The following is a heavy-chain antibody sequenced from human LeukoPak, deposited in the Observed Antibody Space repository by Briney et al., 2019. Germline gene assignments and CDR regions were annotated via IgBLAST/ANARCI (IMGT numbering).Heavy chain of an antibody. CDR2: IYYSGST. J-gene: IGHJ6*02. D-gene: IGHD2-2*01. V-gene: IGHV4-39*07. CDR3: ASGRIVVVPAATTVVAYYYYYGMDV. Sequence: SQTLSLTCTVSGGSISSGSYYWGWIRQPPGKGLEWIGSIYYSGSTYYNPSLKSRVTISVDTSKNQFSLKLSSVTAADTAVYYCASGRIVVVPAATTVVAYYYYYGMDVWGQGTTVTVSS. CDR1: GGSISSGSYY.